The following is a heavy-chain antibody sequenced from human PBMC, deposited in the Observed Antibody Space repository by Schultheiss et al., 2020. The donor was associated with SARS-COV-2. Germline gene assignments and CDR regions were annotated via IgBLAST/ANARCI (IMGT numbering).Heavy chain of an antibody. J-gene: IGHJ4*02. CDR1: GFTFSSYA. D-gene: IGHD6-6*01. CDR2: ISGSANSA. CDR3: ARNAARLITRAQFDY. Sequence: GGSLRLSCAASGFTFSSYAMSWVRQAPGKGLEWVSAISGSANSAYYAESVKGRFTVSRDNSKNTVYLQMNSLRAEDTAVYYCARNAARLITRAQFDYWGQGTLVTVSS. V-gene: IGHV3-23*01.